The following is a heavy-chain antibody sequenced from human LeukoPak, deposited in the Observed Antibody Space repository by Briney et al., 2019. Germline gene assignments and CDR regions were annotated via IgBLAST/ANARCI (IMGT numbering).Heavy chain of an antibody. Sequence: SETLSLTCAVYGGSFSGYYWSWIRQPPGKGLEWIGETNHSGSTNYNPSLKSRVTISVDTSKNQFSLKLSSVTAADTAVYYCARGPRYYYGSGRIDYWGQGTLVTVSS. D-gene: IGHD3-10*01. V-gene: IGHV4-34*01. J-gene: IGHJ4*02. CDR1: GGSFSGYY. CDR3: ARGPRYYYGSGRIDY. CDR2: TNHSGST.